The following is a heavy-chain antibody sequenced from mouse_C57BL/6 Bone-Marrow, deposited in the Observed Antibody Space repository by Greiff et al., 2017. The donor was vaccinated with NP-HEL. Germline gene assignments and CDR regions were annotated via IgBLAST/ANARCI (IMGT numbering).Heavy chain of an antibody. CDR3: ARTNVYGSSYGWYFDV. V-gene: IGHV1-19*01. CDR2: INPYNGGT. D-gene: IGHD1-1*01. CDR1: GYTFTDYY. J-gene: IGHJ1*03. Sequence: EVQLQQSGPVLVKPGASVKMSCKASGYTFTDYYMNWVKQSHGKSLEWIGVINPYNGGTSYNQKFKGKATLTVDKSSSTAYMELNSLTSEDSAVYYCARTNVYGSSYGWYFDVWGTGTTVTVSS.